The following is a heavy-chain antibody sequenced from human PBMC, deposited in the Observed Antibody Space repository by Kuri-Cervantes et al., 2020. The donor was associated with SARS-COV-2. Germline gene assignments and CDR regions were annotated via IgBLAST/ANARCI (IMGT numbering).Heavy chain of an antibody. CDR3: ARDASYYYDSSGYQNPYYWYAMDV. Sequence: GGSLRLSCAASGFIFNTYWMSWVRQAPGKGLEWLANIKQDGSEQYYMDSVKGRFTISRDNAKNSLYLQMNSLSAEDTAVYYCARDASYYYDSSGYQNPYYWYAMDVWGQGTTVTVSS. CDR2: IKQDGSEQ. J-gene: IGHJ6*02. D-gene: IGHD3-22*01. V-gene: IGHV3-7*03. CDR1: GFIFNTYW.